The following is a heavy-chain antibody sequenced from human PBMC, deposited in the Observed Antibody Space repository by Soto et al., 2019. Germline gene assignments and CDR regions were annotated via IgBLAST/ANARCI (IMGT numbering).Heavy chain of an antibody. V-gene: IGHV5-51*01. D-gene: IGHD3-10*01. CDR2: IYPGDSDT. J-gene: IGHJ4*02. CDR1: GYTFTTSW. Sequence: PGESLKISGKASGYTFTTSWIAWVLQMPWQGLEWMGIIYPGDSDTRYSPSFQGHVSISADKSTSTAYLQWTILVASDSGIYYCTRQHGSRSYYPFDFRGQGTRVTVSS. CDR3: TRQHGSRSYYPFDF.